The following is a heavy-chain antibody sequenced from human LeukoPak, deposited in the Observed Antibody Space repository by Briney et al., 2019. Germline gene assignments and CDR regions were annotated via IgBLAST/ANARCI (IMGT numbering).Heavy chain of an antibody. J-gene: IGHJ6*02. V-gene: IGHV1-24*01. D-gene: IGHD2/OR15-2a*01. CDR2: FDPEDGET. CDR1: GYTLTELS. CDR3: ATQGNKQPKNYGMDV. Sequence: GASVKVSCKVSGYTLTELSMHWVRQAPGKGLEWMGGFDPEDGETIYAQKFQGRVTMTEGTSTDTAYMELSSLRSEDTAVYYCATQGNKQPKNYGMDVWGQGTTVTVSS.